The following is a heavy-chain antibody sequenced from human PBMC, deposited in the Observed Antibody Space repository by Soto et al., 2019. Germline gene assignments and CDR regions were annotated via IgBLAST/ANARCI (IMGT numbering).Heavy chain of an antibody. CDR2: IYYSGST. D-gene: IGHD4-17*01. Sequence: QVQLQESGPGLVKPSETLSLTCTVSGGSISSYYWSWIRQPPGKGLEWIGYIYYSGSTNYNPSLKSRVTISVDTSKNQFSLKLSSVTAADTAVYYCARTVTTDYYSGMDVWAKGPRSPSP. CDR1: GGSISSYY. J-gene: IGHJ6*02. V-gene: IGHV4-59*01. CDR3: ARTVTTDYYSGMDV.